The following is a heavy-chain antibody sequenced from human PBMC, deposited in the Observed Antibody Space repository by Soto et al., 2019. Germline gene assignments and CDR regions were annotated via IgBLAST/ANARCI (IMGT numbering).Heavy chain of an antibody. Sequence: ASVELSCKASGYTLTSYYMHWVRQAHGQGLEWMGIINPSGGSTSYAQKFQGRVTMTRDPSTSTVYMELSSLRSEDTAVYYCASYGIAAAVHYFDYWGQGTLVTVSS. D-gene: IGHD6-13*01. CDR3: ASYGIAAAVHYFDY. V-gene: IGHV1-46*01. CDR1: GYTLTSYY. CDR2: INPSGGST. J-gene: IGHJ4*02.